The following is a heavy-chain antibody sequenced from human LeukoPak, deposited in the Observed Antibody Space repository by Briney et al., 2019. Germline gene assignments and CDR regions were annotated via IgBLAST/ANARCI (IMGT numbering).Heavy chain of an antibody. J-gene: IGHJ6*03. V-gene: IGHV3-20*04. CDR3: ARDRTGTTDYYYYYYYMDV. CDR1: GFTFDHYG. D-gene: IGHD1-1*01. CDR2: ITWNGGRT. Sequence: PGGSLRLSCEVSGFTFDHYGMNWVRQAPGKGLEWVSGITWNGGRTGYADSVKGRFTISRDSAKNSLYLQMNSLRAEDTAVYYCARDRTGTTDYYYYYYYMDVWGKGTTVTISS.